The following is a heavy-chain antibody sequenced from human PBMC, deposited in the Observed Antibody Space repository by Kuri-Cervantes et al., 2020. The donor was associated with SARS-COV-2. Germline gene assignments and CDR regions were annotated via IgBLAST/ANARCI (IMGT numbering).Heavy chain of an antibody. Sequence: GGSLRLSCAASGFTFSSYAMSWVRQAPGKGLEWVSAISGSGGSTYYADSVKGRFTISRDNSKNTLYLQMNSLRAEDTAVYYCAKPLDVWGSYRYTKWGQGTLVTVSS. CDR1: GFTFSSYA. J-gene: IGHJ4*02. V-gene: IGHV3-23*01. CDR3: AKPLDVWGSYRYTK. CDR2: ISGSGGST. D-gene: IGHD3-16*02.